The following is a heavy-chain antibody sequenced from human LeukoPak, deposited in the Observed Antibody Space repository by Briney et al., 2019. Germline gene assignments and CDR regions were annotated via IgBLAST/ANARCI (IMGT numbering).Heavy chain of an antibody. J-gene: IGHJ4*02. V-gene: IGHV3-74*01. CDR1: GFTFSSYW. CDR2: VNSDGSST. D-gene: IGHD4/OR15-4a*01. Sequence: GGSLRLSCAASGFTFSSYWMHWVRRAPGKGLVWVSHVNSDGSSTSYADSVKGRFTISRDNAKNTLYLQMNSLRAEDTAVYYCARTNYPYYFDYWGQGTLVTVSS. CDR3: ARTNYPYYFDY.